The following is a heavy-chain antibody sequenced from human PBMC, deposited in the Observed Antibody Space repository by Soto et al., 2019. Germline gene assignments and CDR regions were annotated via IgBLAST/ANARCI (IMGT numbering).Heavy chain of an antibody. D-gene: IGHD3-3*01. V-gene: IGHV4-59*01. CDR3: ARSSGGNFGIIIEGSNWFDP. J-gene: IGHJ5*02. Sequence: SETLSLTCTVSGGSISSYYWSWIRQPPGKGLEWIGYIYYSGSTNYNPSLKSRVTISVDTSKNQFSLKLSSVTAADTAIYYCARSSGGNFGIIIEGSNWFDPWGQGTLVTVSS. CDR1: GGSISSYY. CDR2: IYYSGST.